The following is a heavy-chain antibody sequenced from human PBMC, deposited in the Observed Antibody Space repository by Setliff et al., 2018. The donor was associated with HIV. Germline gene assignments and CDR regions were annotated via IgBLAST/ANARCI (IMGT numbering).Heavy chain of an antibody. CDR2: IVPILNTG. D-gene: IGHD3-10*02. Sequence: SVKVSCKASGGTFRSHEISWVRQAPGQGLEWMGGIVPILNTGNYAPKFQGRVTITADESTTTAYMELSSLRSEDTAMYYCARDKGPPPVVHLDYWGQGTLVALAS. CDR3: ARDKGPPPVVHLDY. CDR1: GGTFRSHE. J-gene: IGHJ4*02. V-gene: IGHV1-69*13.